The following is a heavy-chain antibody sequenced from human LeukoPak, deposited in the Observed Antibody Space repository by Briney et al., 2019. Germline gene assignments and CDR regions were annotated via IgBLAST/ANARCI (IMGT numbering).Heavy chain of an antibody. D-gene: IGHD3-22*01. CDR3: ASPRENDSSGYLDY. CDR1: VFTFSSYGSYA. V-gene: IGHV3-23*01. Sequence: HPGGSLRLSCAASVFTFSSYGSYAMSWVRQAPGKGLEWVSTISGSGGNTYYADSVKGRFTISRDNSKNTLYLQMNSLRAEDTAVYYCASPRENDSSGYLDYWGQGTLVAVSS. CDR2: ISGSGGNT. J-gene: IGHJ4*02.